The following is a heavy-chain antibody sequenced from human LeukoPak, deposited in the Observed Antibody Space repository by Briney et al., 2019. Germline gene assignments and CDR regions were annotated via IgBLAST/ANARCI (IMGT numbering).Heavy chain of an antibody. D-gene: IGHD6-13*01. CDR1: GYTFSSYD. V-gene: IGHV1-8*01. Sequence: VASVKVSCKTSGYTFSSYDINWVRQATGQGLEWMGWMNPITGNTGYAQKFQGRVTMTRDTSLSTAYMELSGLTTEDTAVYYCATDILAAAGDYWGQGTLVTVSS. CDR2: MNPITGNT. CDR3: ATDILAAAGDY. J-gene: IGHJ4*02.